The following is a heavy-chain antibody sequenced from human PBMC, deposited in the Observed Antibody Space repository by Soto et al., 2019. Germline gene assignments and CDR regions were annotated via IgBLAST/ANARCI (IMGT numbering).Heavy chain of an antibody. D-gene: IGHD3-3*01. J-gene: IGHJ5*02. CDR2: IYSGGST. CDR3: AKRWSHNWFDP. Sequence: EVQLVESGGGLVQPGGSLRLSCAASGFTVSSNYMSWVRQAPGKGLEWVSVIYSGGSTYYTDSVKGRFTISRDNSKNTLDLQMNSLRAEDTAVYYCAKRWSHNWFDPWGQGTLVTVSS. CDR1: GFTVSSNY. V-gene: IGHV3-66*01.